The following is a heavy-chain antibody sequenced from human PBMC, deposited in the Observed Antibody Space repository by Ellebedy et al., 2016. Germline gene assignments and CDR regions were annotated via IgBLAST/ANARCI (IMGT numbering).Heavy chain of an antibody. D-gene: IGHD1-20*01. CDR3: ASRGGITEPEDFDY. V-gene: IGHV3-30-3*01. CDR2: ISYDGSNK. CDR1: GFTFSSYA. J-gene: IGHJ4*02. Sequence: GGSLRLXXAASGFTFSSYAMHWVRQAPGKGLEWVAVISYDGSNKYYADSVKGRFTISRDNSKNTLYLQMNSLRAEDTAVYYCASRGGITEPEDFDYWGQGTLVTVSS.